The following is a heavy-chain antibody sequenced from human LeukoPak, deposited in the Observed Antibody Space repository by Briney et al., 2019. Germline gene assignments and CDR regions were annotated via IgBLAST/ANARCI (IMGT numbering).Heavy chain of an antibody. CDR1: GFTVSSNY. D-gene: IGHD6-19*01. Sequence: PGGSLRLSCAASGFTVSSNYMSWVRQAPGKGLEWVSVINSGGRTYYADSAKGGFTISRDNSKNTLYLQMNSLRAEDTAVYYCARGPYSSGWIDYWGQGTLATVSS. V-gene: IGHV3-53*01. CDR2: INSGGRT. CDR3: ARGPYSSGWIDY. J-gene: IGHJ4*02.